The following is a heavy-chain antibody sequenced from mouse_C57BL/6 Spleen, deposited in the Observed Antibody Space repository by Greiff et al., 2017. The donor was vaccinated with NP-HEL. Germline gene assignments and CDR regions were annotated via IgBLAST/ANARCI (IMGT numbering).Heavy chain of an antibody. D-gene: IGHD1-1*01. CDR3: TKGYYGSSTYFDV. J-gene: IGHJ1*03. Sequence: VQLKQSGAELMRPGASVKLSCTASGFNIKDDYMHWVKQRPEQGLEWIGWIDPENGDTEYASKFQGKATITADTSSNTAYLQLSSLTAEDTAVYYCTKGYYGSSTYFDVWGTGTTVTVSS. V-gene: IGHV14-4*01. CDR1: GFNIKDDY. CDR2: IDPENGDT.